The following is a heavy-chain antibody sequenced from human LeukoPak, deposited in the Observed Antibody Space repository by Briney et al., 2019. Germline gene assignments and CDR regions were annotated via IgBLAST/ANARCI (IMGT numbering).Heavy chain of an antibody. CDR1: GFTFSSYA. CDR2: LTFDGNSE. J-gene: IGHJ5*02. D-gene: IGHD6-13*01. Sequence: GGSLRLSCEASGFTFSSYAMHWVRQSPGKGLEWVAILTFDGNSEYYADSVKGRFTISRDNSKNTLYLQMNSLRAEDTAVYYCAKDNKIAAAGSAWFDPWGQGTLVTVSS. CDR3: AKDNKIAAAGSAWFDP. V-gene: IGHV3-30*07.